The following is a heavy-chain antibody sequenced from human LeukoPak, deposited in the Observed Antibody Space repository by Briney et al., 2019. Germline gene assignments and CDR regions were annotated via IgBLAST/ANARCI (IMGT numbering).Heavy chain of an antibody. V-gene: IGHV1-46*01. CDR2: INPSGGST. D-gene: IGHD2-2*01. CDR3: AAVPAAIPHY. J-gene: IGHJ4*02. Sequence: ASVTVSCKASGYTFTIYNMHWVRQAPGQGLEWMGIINPSGGSTSYAQKFQGRVTMTRDTSTSTVYMELSSLRSDDTAVYYCAAVPAAIPHYWGQGTLVTVSS. CDR1: GYTFTIYN.